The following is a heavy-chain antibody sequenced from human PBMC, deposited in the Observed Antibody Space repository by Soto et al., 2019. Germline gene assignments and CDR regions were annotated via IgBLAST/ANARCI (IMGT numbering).Heavy chain of an antibody. CDR1: GFNFSSYA. J-gene: IGHJ4*02. Sequence: GGSLRLSCAASGFNFSSYAMHWVRQAPGKGLEWVAVISYDGGKKYYADSVKGRFTISRDNSKNTLYVEMNSLSAEDTAVYYCAREGQPAAGTTPHNWGQGTLVTVYS. V-gene: IGHV3-30*04. D-gene: IGHD6-13*01. CDR3: AREGQPAAGTTPHN. CDR2: ISYDGGKK.